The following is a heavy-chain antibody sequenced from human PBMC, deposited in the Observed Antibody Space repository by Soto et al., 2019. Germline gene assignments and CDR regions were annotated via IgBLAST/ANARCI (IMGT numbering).Heavy chain of an antibody. J-gene: IGHJ4*02. D-gene: IGHD3-10*01. CDR3: AKDLALGFGELLFDY. Sequence: QVQLVESGGGVVQPGRSLRLSCAASGFTFSSYGMHWVRQAPGKGLEWVAVISYDGSNKYFADSVKGRFTISRDNSKNTLYLQMNSLRAEDTAVYYCAKDLALGFGELLFDYWGQGTLVTVSS. V-gene: IGHV3-30*18. CDR2: ISYDGSNK. CDR1: GFTFSSYG.